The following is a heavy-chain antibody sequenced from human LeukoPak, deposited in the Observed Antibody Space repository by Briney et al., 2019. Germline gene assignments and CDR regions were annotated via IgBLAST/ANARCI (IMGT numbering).Heavy chain of an antibody. CDR3: ARGRYCSSTSCYTRWGYYYYGMDV. Sequence: GGSLRLSCAASGFTFSSYAMHWVRQAPGKGLEYVSAISSNGGSTYYANSVKGRFTISRDNSKNTLYFQMGSLRAEDMAVYYCARGRYCSSTSCYTRWGYYYYGMDVWGQGTTVTVSS. D-gene: IGHD2-2*02. CDR1: GFTFSSYA. CDR2: ISSNGGST. V-gene: IGHV3-64*01. J-gene: IGHJ6*02.